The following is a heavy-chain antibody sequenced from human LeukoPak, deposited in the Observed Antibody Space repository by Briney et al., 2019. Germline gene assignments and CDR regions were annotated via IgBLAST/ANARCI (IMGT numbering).Heavy chain of an antibody. D-gene: IGHD2-2*01. V-gene: IGHV7-4-1*02. J-gene: IGHJ4*02. CDR1: GYIFTNYA. CDR2: INTDTRNP. Sequence: ASVTVSCKASGYIFTNYAMNWVRQAPGQGLEWMGWINTDTRNPTYAQGFTGRFVFSLDTSVSTAYLEISSLKAEDTAVYYCARAVGYCSSNSCYLGYWGQGTLLTVSS. CDR3: ARAVGYCSSNSCYLGY.